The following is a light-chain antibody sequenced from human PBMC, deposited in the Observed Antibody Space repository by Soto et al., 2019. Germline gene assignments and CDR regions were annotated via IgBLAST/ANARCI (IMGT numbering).Light chain of an antibody. CDR1: NIGSKT. J-gene: IGLJ2*01. CDR3: QVWDSSSDHRV. V-gene: IGLV3-12*02. CDR2: SDS. Sequence: SYELTQPHSVSVATALMARITCGGNNIGSKTVHWYQQKPGPDPVLVIYSDSNRPSGIPERFSGCNPGSTATLTISRVEAGDEADYSCQVWDSSSDHRVFGGGTQLTVL.